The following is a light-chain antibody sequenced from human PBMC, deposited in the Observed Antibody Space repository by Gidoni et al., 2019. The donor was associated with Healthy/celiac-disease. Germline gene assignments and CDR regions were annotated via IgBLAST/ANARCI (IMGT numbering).Light chain of an antibody. V-gene: IGLV2-11*01. CDR1: RSVVGGYNY. CDR2: DVS. J-gene: IGLJ2*01. Sequence: QSALTQPRSVSGSPGQSVTISCTGTRSVVGGYNYVSWYQQPPGKAPKLMIYDVSKRPSGVPDRFSGSKSGNTASLTISGLQAEDEADYYCCSYAGSYTLVFGGGTKLTVL. CDR3: CSYAGSYTLV.